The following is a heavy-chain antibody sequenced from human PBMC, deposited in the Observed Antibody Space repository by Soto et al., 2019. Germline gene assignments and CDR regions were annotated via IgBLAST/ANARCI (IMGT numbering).Heavy chain of an antibody. CDR1: GFTFTSSA. Sequence: ASVKVSCKASGFTFTSSAMQWVRQARGQRLEWIGWIVVGSGNTNYAQKFQERVTITRDMSTSTAYMELSSLRSEDTAVYYCAGDDDLPAIAVYGMDVWGQGTTVTVSS. CDR2: IVVGSGNT. J-gene: IGHJ6*02. V-gene: IGHV1-58*02. D-gene: IGHD1-1*01. CDR3: AGDDDLPAIAVYGMDV.